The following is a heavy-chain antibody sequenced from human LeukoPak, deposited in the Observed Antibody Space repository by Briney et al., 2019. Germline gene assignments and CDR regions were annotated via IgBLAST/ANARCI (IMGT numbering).Heavy chain of an antibody. CDR2: ISGSGGST. J-gene: IGHJ4*02. V-gene: IGHV3-23*01. Sequence: GGSLRLSCAASGFTFSSYAMSWVRQAPGKGLEWVSAISGSGGSTYYADSAKGRFTISRDNSKNTLYLQMNSLRAEDTAVYYRAKDGSSGFDYWGQGTLVTVSS. D-gene: IGHD6-19*01. CDR1: GFTFSSYA. CDR3: AKDGSSGFDY.